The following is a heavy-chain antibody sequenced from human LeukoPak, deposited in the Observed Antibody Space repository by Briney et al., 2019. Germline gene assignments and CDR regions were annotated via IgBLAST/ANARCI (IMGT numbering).Heavy chain of an antibody. V-gene: IGHV3-74*03. Sequence: PGWSVRLSCAASGLIFSHYWVHSVRPARAKGLAGVSRIYHDGSTKKYADSVKGRFTISRDNAKNTLNLQMNSLRAEDTAVYYCARSKKGEESSEIDYWGQGTLVIVSS. CDR2: IYHDGSTK. D-gene: IGHD2-2*01. CDR1: GLIFSHYW. J-gene: IGHJ4*02. CDR3: ARSKKGEESSEIDY.